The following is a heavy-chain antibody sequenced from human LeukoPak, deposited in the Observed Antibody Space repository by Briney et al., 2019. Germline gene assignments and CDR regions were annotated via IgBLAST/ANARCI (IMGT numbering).Heavy chain of an antibody. CDR1: GFTFSTYW. CDR2: IKQDGSEK. Sequence: GGSLRLSCAASGFTFSTYWMSWVRQAPGKGLEWVANIKQDGSEKYYVDSVKGRFTISRDNAKNSLYLQMNRLRAEDTAVYYCARGTGTRYYYYYMDVWGKGTTVTVSS. CDR3: ARGTGTRYYYYYMDV. J-gene: IGHJ6*03. V-gene: IGHV3-7*01. D-gene: IGHD1-7*01.